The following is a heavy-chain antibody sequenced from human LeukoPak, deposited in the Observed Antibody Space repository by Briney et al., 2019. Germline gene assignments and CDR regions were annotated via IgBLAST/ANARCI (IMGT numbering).Heavy chain of an antibody. Sequence: SETLSLTCTVSGGSISSYYWSWIRQPPGKGLEWIGYTYYSGSTNYNPSLKSRVTISVDTSKNQFSLELSSVTAADTAVYYCARVQKGSGYYYDYWGQGTLVTVSS. D-gene: IGHD3-22*01. CDR3: ARVQKGSGYYYDY. J-gene: IGHJ4*02. CDR2: TYYSGST. V-gene: IGHV4-59*01. CDR1: GGSISSYY.